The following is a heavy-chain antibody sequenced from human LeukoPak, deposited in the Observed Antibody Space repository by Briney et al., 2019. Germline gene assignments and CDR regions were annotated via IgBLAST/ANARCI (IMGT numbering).Heavy chain of an antibody. CDR3: ATLWFGELSDDY. D-gene: IGHD3-10*01. CDR2: IYSGGST. V-gene: IGHV3-66*01. CDR1: GFTVSSNY. J-gene: IGHJ4*02. Sequence: GGSLRLSCAASGFTVSSNYMSWVRQAPGKGLEWVSVIYSGGSTYYADSVKGRFTISRDNSKNTLYLQMNSLRAEDTAVYYCATLWFGELSDDYWGQGTLVTVSS.